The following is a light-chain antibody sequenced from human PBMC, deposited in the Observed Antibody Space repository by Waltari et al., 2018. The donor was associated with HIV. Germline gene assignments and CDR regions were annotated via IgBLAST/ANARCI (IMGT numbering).Light chain of an antibody. Sequence: QSALTQPASVSGSPGQSITISCTGTNSAVGSNNLVSWYQQHPGKAPKPRIYEGSKRPSGVSNRFSGSKSGNTASLTISGLQAEDEADYYCCSYAGSNTFVFGTVTKVTVL. V-gene: IGLV2-23*03. CDR3: CSYAGSNTFV. CDR1: NSAVGSNNL. CDR2: EGS. J-gene: IGLJ1*01.